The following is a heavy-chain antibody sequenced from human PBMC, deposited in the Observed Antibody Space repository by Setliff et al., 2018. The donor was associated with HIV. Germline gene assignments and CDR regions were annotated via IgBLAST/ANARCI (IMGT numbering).Heavy chain of an antibody. CDR1: GYTYSDYY. Sequence: ASVKVSCKVSGYTYSDYYMHWVQQAPGKGLEWMGLVDPEGGKTIYAENFQGRVTITADTSTDTTYMKLSSLRSEDTAVYYCATGRIPGIPAVIVYWGQGTLVTVSS. J-gene: IGHJ4*02. CDR3: ATGRIPGIPAVIVY. CDR2: VDPEGGKT. V-gene: IGHV1-69-2*01. D-gene: IGHD6-13*01.